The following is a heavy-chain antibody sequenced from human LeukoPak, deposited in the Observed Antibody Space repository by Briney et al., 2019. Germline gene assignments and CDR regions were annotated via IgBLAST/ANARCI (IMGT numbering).Heavy chain of an antibody. CDR1: GGSISSYY. Sequence: SETLSLTCTVSGGSISSYYWSWIRQPPGKGLEWIGYIYYSGSTNYNPSLKSRVTISVDSSKNQFSLKLSSVTAADTAVYYCARDIPGSAFDIWGQGTMVTVSS. V-gene: IGHV4-59*01. CDR2: IYYSGST. CDR3: ARDIPGSAFDI. J-gene: IGHJ3*02.